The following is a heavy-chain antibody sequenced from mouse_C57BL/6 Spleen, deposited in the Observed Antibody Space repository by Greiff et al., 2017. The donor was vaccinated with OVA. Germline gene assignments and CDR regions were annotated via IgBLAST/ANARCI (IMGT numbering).Heavy chain of an antibody. D-gene: IGHD1-1*01. V-gene: IGHV2-6-1*01. CDR1: GFSLTSYG. Sequence: VQVVESGPGLVAPSQSLSITCTVSGFSLTSYGVHWVRQPPGKGLEWLVVIWSDGRTTYNSALKSRLSISKDNSKSQVFLKMNSLQTDDTAMYFWARHTGLYYGSSYGAMDYWGQGTSVTVSS. CDR3: ARHTGLYYGSSYGAMDY. J-gene: IGHJ4*01. CDR2: IWSDGRT.